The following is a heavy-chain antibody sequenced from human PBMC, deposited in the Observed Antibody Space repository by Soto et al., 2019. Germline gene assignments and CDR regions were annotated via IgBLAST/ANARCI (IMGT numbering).Heavy chain of an antibody. CDR3: AGFIAARPREQYYYCSGRDV. J-gene: IGHJ6*02. CDR2: IIPIFGTA. V-gene: IGHV1-69*12. Sequence: QVQLVQYGAEVKKPGSSVKVSCKAFGGTFSSYAISWVRQAPGQGLEWMGGIIPIFGTANYAQKFQGRVTSTADESTSPVYREPSSLRTEETAVYYCAGFIAARPREQYYYCSGRDVWCQGTTTTVSS. D-gene: IGHD6-6*01. CDR1: GGTFSSYA.